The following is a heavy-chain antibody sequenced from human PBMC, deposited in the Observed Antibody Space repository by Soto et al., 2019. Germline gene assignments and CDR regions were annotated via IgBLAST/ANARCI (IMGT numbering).Heavy chain of an antibody. V-gene: IGHV1-18*01. D-gene: IGHD6-6*01. CDR1: GCTFTSYV. Sequence: ASVKVSCKASGCTFTSYVISWVRQAPGQGLEWMGWISAYNGNTNYAQKLQGRVTMTTDTSTSTAYMELRSLRSDDTAVYYCARDSSINHYYGMDVWGQGTTVTVSS. J-gene: IGHJ6*02. CDR2: ISAYNGNT. CDR3: ARDSSINHYYGMDV.